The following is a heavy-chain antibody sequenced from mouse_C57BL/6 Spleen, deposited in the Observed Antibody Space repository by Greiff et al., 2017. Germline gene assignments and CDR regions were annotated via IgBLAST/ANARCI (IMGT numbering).Heavy chain of an antibody. CDR2: LYPGDGDT. CDR3: ARSGYYGSSPYAMDY. V-gene: IGHV1-80*01. D-gene: IGHD1-1*01. CDR1: GYAFSSYW. Sequence: QVQLQQSGAELVKPGASVKISCKASGYAFSSYWMNWVKQRPGTGLEWIGQLYPGDGDTTYNGKFKGKATLTADKSSSTAYMQLSSLTSEDSAVYFCARSGYYGSSPYAMDYWGQGTSVTVSS. J-gene: IGHJ4*01.